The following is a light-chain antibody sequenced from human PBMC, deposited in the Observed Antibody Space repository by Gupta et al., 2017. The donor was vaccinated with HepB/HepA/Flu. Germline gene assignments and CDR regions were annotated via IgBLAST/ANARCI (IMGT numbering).Light chain of an antibody. J-gene: IGLJ2*01. CDR3: SSHADSIYVL. Sequence: QSALTQPPSASGSPGQSVTISCTGTISDIGVYKYVSWYQQYPGKAPRLMIYEVYKRPSGVPDRFSGSKSGNTASLTVSGLQPEDEADYYCSSHADSIYVLFGGGTKLTGL. V-gene: IGLV2-8*01. CDR2: EVY. CDR1: ISDIGVYKY.